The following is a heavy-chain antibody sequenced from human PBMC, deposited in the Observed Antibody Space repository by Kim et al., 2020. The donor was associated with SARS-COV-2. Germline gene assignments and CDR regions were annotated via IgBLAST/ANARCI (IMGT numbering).Heavy chain of an antibody. CDR3: ANPRQPDY. J-gene: IGHJ4*02. Sequence: GGSLRLSCVASGLTFSNYGMSWVRQAPGKGLEWVSGISGSGDTTTYADSVKGRFTISRDNSKNTLYLQMSSLRAEDTAIYYCANPRQPDYWGQGTLVTVS. CDR1: GLTFSNYG. V-gene: IGHV3-23*01. CDR2: ISGSGDTT. D-gene: IGHD6-13*01.